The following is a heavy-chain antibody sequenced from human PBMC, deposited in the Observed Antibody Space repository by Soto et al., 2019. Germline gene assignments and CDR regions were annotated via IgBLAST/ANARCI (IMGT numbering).Heavy chain of an antibody. CDR1: GDSISNLDYF. D-gene: IGHD1-1*01. J-gene: IGHJ4*02. Sequence: PSETLSLTCSVSGDSISNLDYFWAWIRQPPGQALEYIGYIYKSATTYYNPSFESRVAISVDTSKSQFSLNVTSVTAADTAVYYCASASNWNSDAIDYWGQGTLVTVSS. CDR3: ASASNWNSDAIDY. V-gene: IGHV4-30-4*01. CDR2: IYKSATT.